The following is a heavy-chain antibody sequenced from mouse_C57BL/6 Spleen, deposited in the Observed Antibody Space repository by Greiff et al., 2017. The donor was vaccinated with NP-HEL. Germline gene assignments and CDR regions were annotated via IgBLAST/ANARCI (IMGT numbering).Heavy chain of an antibody. Sequence: VKLVESGAELARPGASVKLSCKASGYTFTSYGISWVKQRTGQGLEWIGEIYPRSGNTYYNEKFKGKATLTADKSSSTAYMELRSLTSEDSAVYFCARSNYGSSYGYFDVWGTGTTVTVSS. CDR2: IYPRSGNT. CDR3: ARSNYGSSYGYFDV. V-gene: IGHV1-81*01. CDR1: GYTFTSYG. J-gene: IGHJ1*03. D-gene: IGHD1-1*01.